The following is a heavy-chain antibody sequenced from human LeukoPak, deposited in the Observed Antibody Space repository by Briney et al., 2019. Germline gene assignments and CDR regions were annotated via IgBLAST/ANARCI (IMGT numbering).Heavy chain of an antibody. D-gene: IGHD3-22*01. V-gene: IGHV4-59*01. CDR2: IYYSGST. Sequence: PSETLSLTCTVSGGSISSYYWSWIRQPPGKGLKWIGYIYYSGSTNYNPSLKSRVTISVDTSKNQFSLRLSSVTAADTAVYYCARGPRHYDSSGYYYGDAFDIWGQGTMVTVSS. J-gene: IGHJ3*02. CDR3: ARGPRHYDSSGYYYGDAFDI. CDR1: GGSISSYY.